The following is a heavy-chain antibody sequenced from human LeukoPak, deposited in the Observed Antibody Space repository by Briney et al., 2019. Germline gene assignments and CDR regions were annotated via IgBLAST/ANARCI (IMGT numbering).Heavy chain of an antibody. D-gene: IGHD3-10*01. CDR3: ARDSRGRTYYYGSGSYHNGYFDY. V-gene: IGHV3-21*01. J-gene: IGHJ4*02. CDR1: GFTLSSYS. Sequence: PGGSLRLSCAASGFTLSSYSMNWVRQAPGKGLEWVSSISSSSVYIYYADSVKGRFTISRDNAKNSLYLQMNSLRAEDTAVYYCARDSRGRTYYYGSGSYHNGYFDYWGQGTLVTVSS. CDR2: ISSSSVYI.